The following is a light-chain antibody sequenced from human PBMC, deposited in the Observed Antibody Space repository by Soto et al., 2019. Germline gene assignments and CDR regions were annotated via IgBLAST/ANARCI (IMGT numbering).Light chain of an antibody. CDR1: QSISTY. CDR2: AAS. Sequence: DIQMTQSPSSLSASVGDRVTITCRASQSISTYLNWYQQKVGKAPKLLIYAASSLQRGVPSRFSGSGSGTDLTRTISSLQPEDFATYYGQQSYSTPRTFGQGTKLEIK. V-gene: IGKV1-39*01. CDR3: QQSYSTPRT. J-gene: IGKJ2*02.